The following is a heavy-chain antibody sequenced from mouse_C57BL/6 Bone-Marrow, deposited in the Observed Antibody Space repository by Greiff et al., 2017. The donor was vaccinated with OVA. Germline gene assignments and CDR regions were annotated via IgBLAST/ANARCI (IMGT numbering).Heavy chain of an antibody. D-gene: IGHD3-3*01. CDR2: ILPGSGST. Sequence: QVQLQQSGAELMKPGASVKLSCKATGDTFTGYWIEWVKQRPGHGLEWIGEILPGSGSTNYNEKFKGNATFTADTSSNTAYMQLSSLTPEDSAICYCARGDTRLHFDYWGQGTTLTVSS. CDR1: GDTFTGYW. CDR3: ARGDTRLHFDY. J-gene: IGHJ2*01. V-gene: IGHV1-9*01.